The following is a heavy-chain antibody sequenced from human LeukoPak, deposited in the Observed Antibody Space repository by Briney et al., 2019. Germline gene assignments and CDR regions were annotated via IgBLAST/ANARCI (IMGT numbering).Heavy chain of an antibody. Sequence: GGSLRLSCAASGFTFSSYAMSWVRQAPGKGLEWVSAISGSGGSTYYADSVKGRFTISRDNSKDTLYLQMNSLRAEDTAVYYCAKWRAGIAAAGTDFDYWGQGTLVTVSP. J-gene: IGHJ4*02. CDR2: ISGSGGST. D-gene: IGHD6-13*01. V-gene: IGHV3-23*01. CDR3: AKWRAGIAAAGTDFDY. CDR1: GFTFSSYA.